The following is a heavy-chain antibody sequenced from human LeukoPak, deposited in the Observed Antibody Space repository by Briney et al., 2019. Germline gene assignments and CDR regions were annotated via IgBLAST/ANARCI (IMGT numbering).Heavy chain of an antibody. V-gene: IGHV1-2*02. CDR2: INPNSGGT. D-gene: IGHD2/OR15-2a*01. Sequence: ASVKVSCKASGYTFTGYYMHWVRQAPGQGLEWMGWINPNSGGTNYAQKFQGRVTMTRDTSISTAYMELSRLRSDDTAVYYCAVGRDPRIIFNWFDPWGQGTLVTVSS. CDR3: AVGRDPRIIFNWFDP. J-gene: IGHJ5*02. CDR1: GYTFTGYY.